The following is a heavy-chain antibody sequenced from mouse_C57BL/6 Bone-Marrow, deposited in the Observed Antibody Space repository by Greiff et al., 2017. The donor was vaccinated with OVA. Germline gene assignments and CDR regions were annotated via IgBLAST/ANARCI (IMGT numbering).Heavy chain of an antibody. V-gene: IGHV2-5*01. CDR2: IWRGGST. CDR1: GFSLTSYG. CDR3: AKGDYYGSSLDY. D-gene: IGHD1-1*01. Sequence: VKLVESGPGLVQPSQSLSITCTVSGFSLTSYGVHWVRQSPGKGLEWLGVIWRGGSTDYNAAFMSRLSITKDNSKSQVFFKMNSLQADDTAIYYCAKGDYYGSSLDYWGQGTTLTVSS. J-gene: IGHJ2*01.